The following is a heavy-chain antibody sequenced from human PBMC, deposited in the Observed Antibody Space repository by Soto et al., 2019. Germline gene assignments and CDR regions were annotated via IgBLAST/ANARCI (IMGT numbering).Heavy chain of an antibody. V-gene: IGHV3-30*18. CDR2: ISYDGTNK. J-gene: IGHJ6*02. CDR3: AKDLQSYGDYDYYCYGMDV. Sequence: QVQLVESGGGEVQPGRSLTISCAASGFTFSTYGMHWVRQTPDKGLEWVAVISYDGTNKFYSDSVKGRFTISRDNFKNTLTLQMNSLRADDTAVYSCAKDLQSYGDYDYYCYGMDVWGLGTRVTVSS. CDR1: GFTFSTYG. D-gene: IGHD4-17*01.